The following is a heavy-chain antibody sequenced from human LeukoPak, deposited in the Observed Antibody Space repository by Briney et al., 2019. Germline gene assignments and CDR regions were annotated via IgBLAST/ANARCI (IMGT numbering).Heavy chain of an antibody. CDR2: IKQDGSEK. V-gene: IGHV3-7*01. CDR1: GFTFSSYW. Sequence: GGSLRLSCAASGFTFSSYWMTWVRQAPGKGLEWVASIKQDGSEKYYVDSVKGRFTISRDNAKNSLYLQMNSLRAEDTAVYYCARDTGGGYSCYDCWGQGTLVTVSS. J-gene: IGHJ4*02. D-gene: IGHD5-18*01. CDR3: ARDTGGGYSCYDC.